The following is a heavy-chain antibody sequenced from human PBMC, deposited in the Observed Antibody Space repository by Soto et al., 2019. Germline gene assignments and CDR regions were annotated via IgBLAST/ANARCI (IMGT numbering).Heavy chain of an antibody. Sequence: QITLRESGPTLMKPTQTLALTCTFSGFSLSTPGVGVGWIRQPPGGALEGLALLYWDDAKHYSPSLKTRLTITKAPSKGQVVLTMTNMDPVDTGTYYCAHTQPSGDNGVCYTERHFQHWCQGSLLTVSS. D-gene: IGHD2-8*01. CDR1: GFSLSTPGVG. CDR3: AHTQPSGDNGVCYTERHFQH. J-gene: IGHJ1*01. V-gene: IGHV2-5*02. CDR2: LYWDDAK.